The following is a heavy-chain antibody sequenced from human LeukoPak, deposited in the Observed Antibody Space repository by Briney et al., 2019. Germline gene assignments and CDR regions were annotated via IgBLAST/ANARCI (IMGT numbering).Heavy chain of an antibody. CDR3: ARDREQWLVTAFDI. CDR1: GFTFSSYA. Sequence: GGSLKLSCAASGFTFSSYALHWVRQAPGKGLEWVAVISYDGSNKYYADSVKGRFTISRDNSKNTLYLQMNSLRSEDTAVYYCARDREQWLVTAFDIWGQGTMVTVSS. J-gene: IGHJ3*02. CDR2: ISYDGSNK. V-gene: IGHV3-30-3*01. D-gene: IGHD6-19*01.